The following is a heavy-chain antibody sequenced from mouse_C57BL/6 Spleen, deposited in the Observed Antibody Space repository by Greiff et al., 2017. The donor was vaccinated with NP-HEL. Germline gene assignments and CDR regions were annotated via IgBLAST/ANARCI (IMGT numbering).Heavy chain of an antibody. J-gene: IGHJ2*01. CDR3: ARSITTAVATD. CDR1: GYSITSGYY. D-gene: IGHD1-1*01. V-gene: IGHV3-6*01. CDR2: ISYDGSN. Sequence: EVKLQESGPGLVKPSQSLSLTCSVTGYSITSGYYWNWIRQFPGNKLEWMGYISYDGSNNYNPSLKNRISITRDTSKNQFFLKLNSVTTEDTATYYCARSITTAVATDWGQGTTLTVSS.